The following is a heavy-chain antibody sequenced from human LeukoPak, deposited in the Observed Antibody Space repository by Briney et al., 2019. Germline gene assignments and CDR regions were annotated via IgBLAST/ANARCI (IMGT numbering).Heavy chain of an antibody. CDR1: GGSFSGYY. CDR3: ARHGEVPYGLDV. Sequence: PSETLSLTCAVYGGSFSGYYWSWIRQPPGKGLEWVSYTSSSSGIIYYADSVKGRFTISRDNAKNSLYLRMNRLRAEDTAVYYCARHGEVPYGLDVWGQGTTVTVSS. V-gene: IGHV3-11*04. D-gene: IGHD2-21*01. J-gene: IGHJ6*02. CDR2: TSSSSGII.